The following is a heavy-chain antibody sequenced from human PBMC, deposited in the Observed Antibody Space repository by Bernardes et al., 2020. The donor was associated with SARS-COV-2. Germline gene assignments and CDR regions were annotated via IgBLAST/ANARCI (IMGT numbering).Heavy chain of an antibody. CDR1: GGSISSRSYY. Sequence: SETLSLTCTVSGGSISSRSYYWGWIRQPPGKGLEWIGSIYYRGSNYYNPSLKSRVTISVDTSKNQFSLKLSSVTAADTAVYYCARHDYLTFVDYWGQGTLVTVSS. CDR2: IYYRGSN. CDR3: ARHDYLTFVDY. J-gene: IGHJ4*02. D-gene: IGHD4-17*01. V-gene: IGHV4-39*01.